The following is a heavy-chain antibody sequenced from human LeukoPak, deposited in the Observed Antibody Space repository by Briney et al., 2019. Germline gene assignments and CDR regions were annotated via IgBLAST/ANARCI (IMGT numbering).Heavy chain of an antibody. CDR3: AKDGGDGSKPDAFDI. CDR2: ISWNSGSI. CDR1: GFTFDDYA. D-gene: IGHD2-21*01. V-gene: IGHV3-9*01. J-gene: IGHJ3*02. Sequence: GGSLRLSCAASGFTFDDYAMHWVRQAPGKGLEWVSGISWNSGSIGYADSVKGRFTISRDNAKNSLYLQMNSLRAEDSALYYCAKDGGDGSKPDAFDIWGQGTMVTVSS.